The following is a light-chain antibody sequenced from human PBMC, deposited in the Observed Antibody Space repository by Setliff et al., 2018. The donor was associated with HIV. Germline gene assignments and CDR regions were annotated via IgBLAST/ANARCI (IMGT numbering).Light chain of an antibody. CDR2: DVD. V-gene: IGLV2-14*03. CDR1: SSDVGGYNF. J-gene: IGLJ3*02. Sequence: QSALTQPASVSGSPGQSITISCTGTSSDVGGYNFVSWYQQHTGKAPKLMIYDVDNRPAGVSNRFSGSKYGNTASLAISGLQAEDEADYYCSSYTSSSTLVFGGGT. CDR3: SSYTSSSTLV.